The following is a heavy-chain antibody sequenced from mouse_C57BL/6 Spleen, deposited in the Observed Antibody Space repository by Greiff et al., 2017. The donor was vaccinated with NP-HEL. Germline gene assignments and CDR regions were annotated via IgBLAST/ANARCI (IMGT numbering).Heavy chain of an antibody. CDR2: IWSGGST. J-gene: IGHJ1*03. V-gene: IGHV2-2*01. Sequence: QVQLKESGPGLVQPSQSLSITCTVSGFSLTSYGVHWVRQSPGKGLEWLGVIWSGGSTDYNAAFISRLSISKDNSKSQVFFKMNSLQADDTAIYYCASTVVSYWYFDVWGTGTTVTVSS. CDR1: GFSLTSYG. CDR3: ASTVVSYWYFDV. D-gene: IGHD1-1*01.